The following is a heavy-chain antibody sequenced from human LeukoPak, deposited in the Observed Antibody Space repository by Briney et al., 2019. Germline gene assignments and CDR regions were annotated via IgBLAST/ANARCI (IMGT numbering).Heavy chain of an antibody. CDR2: INHSGST. D-gene: IGHD4-17*01. CDR3: ARGRGAYGVDYFDY. J-gene: IGHJ4*02. V-gene: IGHV4-34*01. Sequence: PSETLSLTCAVYGGSFSGYYWSWIRQPPGKGLEWIGEINHSGSTNYNPSLKSRVTISVDTSKNQFSLKLSSVTAADTAVYYCARGRGAYGVDYFDYWGQGTLVTVSS. CDR1: GGSFSGYY.